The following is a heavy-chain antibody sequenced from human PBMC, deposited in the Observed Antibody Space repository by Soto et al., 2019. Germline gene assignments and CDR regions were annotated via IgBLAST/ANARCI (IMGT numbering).Heavy chain of an antibody. J-gene: IGHJ6*02. Sequence: GGSVRLSCTASGFTFGDYAMSWFRQAPGKGLEWVGFIRSKAYGGTTEYAASVKGRFTISRDDSKSIAYLQMNSLKTEDTAVYYCTRDAEMATIARVYYGMDVWGQGTTVTVSS. CDR3: TRDAEMATIARVYYGMDV. D-gene: IGHD5-12*01. V-gene: IGHV3-49*03. CDR2: IRSKAYGGTT. CDR1: GFTFGDYA.